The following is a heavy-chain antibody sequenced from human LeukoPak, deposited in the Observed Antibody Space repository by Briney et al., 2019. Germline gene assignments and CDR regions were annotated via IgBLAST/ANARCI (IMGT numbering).Heavy chain of an antibody. CDR1: GFTFSTYA. D-gene: IGHD2-2*01. Sequence: GGSLRLSCAASGFTFSTYAMSWVRQAPGKGLEWVSAISGSGSGGITYYADSVKGRFTISRDNSKNTLYLQMNSLRAGDTAVYYCAKRLSVVPAAREVYWGQGTLVTVSS. CDR2: ISGSGSGGIT. CDR3: AKRLSVVPAAREVY. V-gene: IGHV3-23*01. J-gene: IGHJ4*02.